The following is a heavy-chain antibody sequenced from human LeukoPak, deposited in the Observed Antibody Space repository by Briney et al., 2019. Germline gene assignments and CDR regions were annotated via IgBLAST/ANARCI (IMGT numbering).Heavy chain of an antibody. CDR2: IYHSGST. CDR3: ARTRRSATGFDWGYYYYYYMDV. J-gene: IGHJ6*03. CDR1: GYSISSGYN. V-gene: IGHV4-38-2*02. D-gene: IGHD1-26*01. Sequence: PSETLSLTCSVSGYSISSGYNWGWIRQPPGKGLEWIGNIYHSGSTYYNPSLKSRVTISVDTSKNQFSLKLSSVTAADTAVYYCARTRRSATGFDWGYYYYYYMDVWGKGTTVTVSS.